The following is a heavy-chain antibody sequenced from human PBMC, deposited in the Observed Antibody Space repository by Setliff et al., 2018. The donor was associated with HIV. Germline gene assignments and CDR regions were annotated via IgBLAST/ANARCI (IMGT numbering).Heavy chain of an antibody. CDR3: ARGTDFWSGSSNFDY. Sequence: ASVKVSCKAYGYTFTAYYMHWVRQAPGQGLEWMGWINPNSGGTNYAQKFRGKVTMTRDTSINTAHMYLSSLRSDDTAIYFCARGTDFWSGSSNFDYWGQGTQVTVSS. CDR1: GYTFTAYY. D-gene: IGHD3-3*01. J-gene: IGHJ4*02. V-gene: IGHV1-2*02. CDR2: INPNSGGT.